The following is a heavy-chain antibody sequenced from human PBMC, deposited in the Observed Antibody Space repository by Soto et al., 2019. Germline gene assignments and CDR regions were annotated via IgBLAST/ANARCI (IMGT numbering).Heavy chain of an antibody. Sequence: GGSLRLSCAASGFTFSSYAMSWVRQAPGKGLEWVSAISGSGGSTYYADSVKGLFTISRDNSKNSLYLQMNSLRAEDTAVYYCAKVNISASFADFDYWGQGTLVTVSS. CDR2: ISGSGGST. V-gene: IGHV3-23*01. CDR1: GFTFSSYA. J-gene: IGHJ4*02. D-gene: IGHD1-26*01. CDR3: AKVNISASFADFDY.